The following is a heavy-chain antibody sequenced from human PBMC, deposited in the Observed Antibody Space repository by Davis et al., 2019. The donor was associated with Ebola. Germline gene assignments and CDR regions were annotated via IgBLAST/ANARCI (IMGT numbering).Heavy chain of an antibody. CDR3: ARGKYSSSIYYMDV. Sequence: ASVKVSCKASGYIFTDNYMHWVRQAPGQGLEWMGWINPKSGGTNYAQKFQGRVTITRNTSISTAYMELSSLRSEDTAVYYCARGKYSSSIYYMDVWGKGTTVTVSS. CDR2: INPKSGGT. V-gene: IGHV1-2*02. J-gene: IGHJ6*03. D-gene: IGHD6-6*01. CDR1: GYIFTDNY.